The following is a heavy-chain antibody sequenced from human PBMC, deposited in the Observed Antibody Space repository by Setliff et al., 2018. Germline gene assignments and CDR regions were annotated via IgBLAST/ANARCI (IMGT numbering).Heavy chain of an antibody. CDR1: GFTFSSYS. J-gene: IGHJ6*03. CDR3: ARESSITIFGVPYYYYYMDV. D-gene: IGHD3-3*01. V-gene: IGHV3-21*01. CDR2: ISSSSSYI. Sequence: GGSLRLSCAASGFTFSSYSMNWVRQAPGKGLEWVSSISSSSSYIYYADSVKGRFTISRDNAKNSLYLQMISLRAEDTAVYYCARESSITIFGVPYYYYYMDVWGKGTTVTVSS.